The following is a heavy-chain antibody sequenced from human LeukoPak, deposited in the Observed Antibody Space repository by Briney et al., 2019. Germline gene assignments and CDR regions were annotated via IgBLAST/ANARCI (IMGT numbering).Heavy chain of an antibody. D-gene: IGHD2-15*01. CDR3: AKARGFCSGGSCYNPFDP. CDR2: IWYDGSNK. Sequence: SGGSLRLSCAASGFTFSSYGMHWVRQAPGKGLEWVAVIWYDGSNKYYADSVKGRFTISRDNSKNTLYLQMNSLRAEDTAVYYCAKARGFCSGGSCYNPFDPWGQGTLVTVSS. CDR1: GFTFSSYG. J-gene: IGHJ5*02. V-gene: IGHV3-33*06.